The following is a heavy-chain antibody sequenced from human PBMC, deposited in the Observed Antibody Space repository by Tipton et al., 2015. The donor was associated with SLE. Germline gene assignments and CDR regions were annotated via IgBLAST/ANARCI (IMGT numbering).Heavy chain of an antibody. CDR3: ARVLGSLVYFDY. D-gene: IGHD1-26*01. CDR1: GGSFSGYY. J-gene: IGHJ4*02. Sequence: TLSLTCAVYGGSFSGYYWSWIRQPPGKGLEWIGEINHSGSTNYNPSLKSRVTISVDTSKNQFSLKLSSVTAEDTAVYYCARVLGSLVYFDYWGQGTLVTVSS. V-gene: IGHV4-34*01. CDR2: INHSGST.